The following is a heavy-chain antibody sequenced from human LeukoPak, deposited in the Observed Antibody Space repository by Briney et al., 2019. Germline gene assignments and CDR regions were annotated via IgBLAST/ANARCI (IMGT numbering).Heavy chain of an antibody. V-gene: IGHV1-46*01. CDR3: ARGIYNTYLDH. J-gene: IGHJ1*01. CDR1: GYTFTSYY. Sequence: GASVKVSCKASGYTFTSYYMHWVRQAHGQGSEWMGIIKPSGGTTSHAQKFHGRLTLPRDTSTSPVYMELSSLSSEDTAVYYCARGIYNTYLDHWGQGPLLPVPS. CDR2: IKPSGGTT. D-gene: IGHD3-9*01.